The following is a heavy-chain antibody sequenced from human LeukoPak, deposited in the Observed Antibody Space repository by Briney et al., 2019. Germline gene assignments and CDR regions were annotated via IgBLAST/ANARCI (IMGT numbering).Heavy chain of an antibody. CDR3: ARDLGYYYGSGIHDWFDP. CDR2: IIPIFGTA. CDR1: GGTFSSYA. V-gene: IGHV1-69*05. D-gene: IGHD3-10*01. J-gene: IGHJ5*02. Sequence: ASVKVSXKASGGTFSSYATSWVRQAPGQGLEWMGGIIPIFGTANYAQKFQGRVTITTDESTSTAYMELSSLRSEDTAVYYCARDLGYYYGSGIHDWFDPWGQGTLVTVSS.